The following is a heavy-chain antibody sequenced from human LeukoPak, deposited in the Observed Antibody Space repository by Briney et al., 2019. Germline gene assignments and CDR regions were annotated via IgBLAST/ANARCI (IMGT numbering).Heavy chain of an antibody. CDR3: ARSLYYYGSDSFDI. V-gene: IGHV4-39*07. J-gene: IGHJ3*02. D-gene: IGHD3-10*01. CDR1: GASINSDTYY. Sequence: SETLSLTCTVSGASINSDTYYWGWIRQPPGKGLEWIGTHSHSGSAYYNPSLRSRITMSLDTSENQLSLKLYSVTAADTAIYYCARSLYYYGSDSFDIWGQGTMVTVSS. CDR2: HSHSGSA.